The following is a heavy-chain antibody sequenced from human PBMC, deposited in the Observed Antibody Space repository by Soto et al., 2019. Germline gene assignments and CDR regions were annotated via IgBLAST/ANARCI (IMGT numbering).Heavy chain of an antibody. CDR1: GGSITTYY. V-gene: IGHV4-39*01. J-gene: IGHJ4*02. CDR2: AHYSGRT. Sequence: SETLSLTCTVSGGSITTYYWDWIRQPPGKGLEWIGSAHYSGRTYYNPSLKSRVTISVDTSKNQFSLKLNSMTAADTAVYYCARHNYGSGSTYFDYWGQGTLVTVSS. CDR3: ARHNYGSGSTYFDY. D-gene: IGHD3-10*01.